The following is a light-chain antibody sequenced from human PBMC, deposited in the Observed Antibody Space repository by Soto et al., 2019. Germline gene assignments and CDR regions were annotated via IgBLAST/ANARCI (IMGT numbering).Light chain of an antibody. CDR3: QQYNSYSWT. CDR1: QTISSR. Sequence: DIQMTQSPSTLSGSVGDRVTLTCRASQTISSRLACYQQKPGKAPKLLIYDASSLESGVPSRFSGSGSGTEFTHTISSLQPDDFATYYCQQYNSYSWTFGQGTKVDIK. CDR2: DAS. J-gene: IGKJ1*01. V-gene: IGKV1-5*01.